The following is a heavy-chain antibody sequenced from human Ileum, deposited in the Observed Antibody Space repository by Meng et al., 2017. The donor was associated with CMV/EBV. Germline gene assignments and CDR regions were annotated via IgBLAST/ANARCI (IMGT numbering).Heavy chain of an antibody. J-gene: IGHJ5*02. Sequence: LTCSVSGDSSSTYFWTWIRQVPGKGLEWIGYVHGSRGTNYNPSFKSRVTISADTSKNQVSLRLTSVTAADTAVFYCARGRWTGGWFDPWGQGILVTVSS. D-gene: IGHD3/OR15-3a*01. CDR1: GDSSSTYF. CDR2: VHGSRGT. CDR3: ARGRWTGGWFDP. V-gene: IGHV4-59*12.